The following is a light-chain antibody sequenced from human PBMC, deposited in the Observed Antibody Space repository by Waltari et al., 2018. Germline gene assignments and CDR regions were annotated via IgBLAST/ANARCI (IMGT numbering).Light chain of an antibody. CDR3: QQYNTWPPST. CDR2: GAS. J-gene: IGKJ2*02. V-gene: IGKV3-15*01. CDR1: QSVSSN. Sequence: EIVMTQSPAALSVSPGERDTLSCRASQSVSSNLAWYQHKPGQPPRLLISGASTRATGVPARFSGSGSGTEFTLTISSLQSEDSAIYYCQQYNTWPPSTFGQGTKLEIK.